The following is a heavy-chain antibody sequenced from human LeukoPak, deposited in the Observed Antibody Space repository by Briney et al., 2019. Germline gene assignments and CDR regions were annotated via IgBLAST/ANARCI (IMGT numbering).Heavy chain of an antibody. CDR3: ATRGSYGAFDI. J-gene: IGHJ3*02. D-gene: IGHD1-26*01. Sequence: GASVKVSCKASGYTFTSYYTHWVRQAPGQGLEWMGIINPSGGSTSYAQKFQGRVTMTRDMSTSTVYMELSSLRSEDTAVYYCATRGSYGAFDIWGQGTMVTVSS. V-gene: IGHV1-46*01. CDR2: INPSGGST. CDR1: GYTFTSYY.